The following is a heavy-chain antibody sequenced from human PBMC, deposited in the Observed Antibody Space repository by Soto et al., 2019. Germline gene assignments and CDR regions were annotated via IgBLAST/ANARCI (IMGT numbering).Heavy chain of an antibody. D-gene: IGHD3-3*01. J-gene: IGHJ4*02. CDR2: IYHSGST. CDR1: GGSISSSNW. V-gene: IGHV4-4*02. CDR3: ARRTADFWYFDY. Sequence: SETLSLTCAVSGGSISSSNWWSWVRQPPGKGLEWIGEIYHSGSTNYNPSLKSRVTISVDTSKNQFSLKLSSVTAADTAVYYCARRTADFWYFDYWGQGTLVIVSS.